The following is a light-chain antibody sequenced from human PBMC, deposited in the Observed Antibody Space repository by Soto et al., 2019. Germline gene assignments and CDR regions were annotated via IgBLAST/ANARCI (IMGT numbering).Light chain of an antibody. V-gene: IGKV3-11*01. CDR1: QTVSSY. J-gene: IGKJ1*01. CDR3: QQRSNWPPI. CDR2: EAS. Sequence: EIVLTQSPATLSLSPGDRATLSCRASQTVSSYLAWYQQKPGQAPRLLIYEASNRATGIPARFSGSGSGTDFSLAISSLEHEDFAVYYCQQRSNWPPIFGQGTKVEIK.